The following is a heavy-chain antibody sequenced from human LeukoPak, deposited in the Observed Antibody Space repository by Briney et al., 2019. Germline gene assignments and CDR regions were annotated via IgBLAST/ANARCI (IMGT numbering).Heavy chain of an antibody. D-gene: IGHD2-15*01. V-gene: IGHV3-30-3*01. CDR3: ARDQLYCSGGSCYDYYYYGMDV. Sequence: GGSLRLSCAASGFTFSSYAMHWVRQVPGKGLEWVAVISYDGSNKYYADSVKGRFTISRDNSKNTLYLQMNSLRAEDTAVYYCARDQLYCSGGSCYDYYYYGMDVWGQGTTVTVSS. J-gene: IGHJ6*02. CDR2: ISYDGSNK. CDR1: GFTFSSYA.